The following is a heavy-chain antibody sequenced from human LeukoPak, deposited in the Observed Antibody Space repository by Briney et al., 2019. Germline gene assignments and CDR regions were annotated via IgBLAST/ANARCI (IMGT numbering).Heavy chain of an antibody. V-gene: IGHV4-39*07. CDR3: TSLRSGIYPVFDS. D-gene: IGHD1-26*01. Sequence: PSETLSLTCIVSEGSIINSDYYWAWIRQPPGKEVEWLGSVEFGGATHYNPSVESRLTVSIDTSRNQFFLRLTSVTAADTATYHCTSLRSGIYPVFDSWGQGILVSVSS. CDR2: VEFGGAT. J-gene: IGHJ4*02. CDR1: EGSIINSDYY.